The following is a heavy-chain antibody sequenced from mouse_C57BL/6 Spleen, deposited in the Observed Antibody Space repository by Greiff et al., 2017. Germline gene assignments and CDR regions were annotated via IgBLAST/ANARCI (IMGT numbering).Heavy chain of an antibody. V-gene: IGHV1-4*01. CDR2: INPSSGYT. Sequence: VQLQQSGAELARPGASVKMSCKASGYTFTSYTMHWVKQRPGQGLEWIGYINPSSGYTKYNQKFKDKATLTSDKSSSTAYMQLSSLTSEDSAVYYCARGGGSSLWYFDVWGTGTTVTVSA. CDR1: GYTFTSYT. J-gene: IGHJ1*03. CDR3: ARGGGSSLWYFDV. D-gene: IGHD1-1*01.